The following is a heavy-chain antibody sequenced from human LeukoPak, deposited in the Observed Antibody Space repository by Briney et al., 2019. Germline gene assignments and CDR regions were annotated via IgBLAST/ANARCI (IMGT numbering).Heavy chain of an antibody. J-gene: IGHJ4*02. V-gene: IGHV1-3*01. CDR3: ARVPSAWGSGSFDY. CDR1: GYTFTSYD. D-gene: IGHD3-10*01. Sequence: ASVKVSCKASGYTFTSYDINWVRQATGQGLEWMGWINAGNGNTKYSQKFQGRVTITRDTSASTAYMELSSLRSEDTAVYYCARVPSAWGSGSFDYWGQGTLVTVSS. CDR2: INAGNGNT.